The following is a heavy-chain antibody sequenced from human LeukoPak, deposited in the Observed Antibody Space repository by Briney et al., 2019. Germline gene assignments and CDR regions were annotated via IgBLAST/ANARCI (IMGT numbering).Heavy chain of an antibody. J-gene: IGHJ3*02. Sequence: SCKASGGTFSSYAISWVRQAPGKGLEWVSAISGSGGSTYYADSVKGRFTISRDNSKNTLYLQMNSLRAEDTAVYYCAKLTTVAPYDAFDIWGQGTMVTVSS. V-gene: IGHV3-23*01. CDR2: ISGSGGST. D-gene: IGHD4-23*01. CDR3: AKLTTVAPYDAFDI. CDR1: GGTFSSYA.